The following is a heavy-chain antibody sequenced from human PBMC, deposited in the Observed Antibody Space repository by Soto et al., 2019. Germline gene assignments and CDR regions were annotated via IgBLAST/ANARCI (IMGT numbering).Heavy chain of an antibody. D-gene: IGHD3-22*01. V-gene: IGHV4-61*01. J-gene: IGHJ5*02. CDR2: IYYTGST. Sequence: SETLSLTCTVSGGSVSSGNYYWSWIRQPPGKGLDWIGDIYYTGSTNHDPSLKSRVTMSVDTSKNQFSLKLNSVTAADTAVYYCARMSVTMRNWFDPWGQGTLVTVSS. CDR3: ARMSVTMRNWFDP. CDR1: GGSVSSGNYY.